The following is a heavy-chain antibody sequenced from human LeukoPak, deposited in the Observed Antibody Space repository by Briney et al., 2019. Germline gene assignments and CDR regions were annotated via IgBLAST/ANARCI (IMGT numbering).Heavy chain of an antibody. D-gene: IGHD3-16*01. CDR3: ARDYAVNWFDP. CDR2: IYYSGST. J-gene: IGHJ5*02. Sequence: NPSETLSLTCTVSGGSISSYYWSWIRQPPGKGLEWIGYIYYSGSTNYNPSLKSRVTISVDTSKNQFSLKLSSVTAADTAVYYCARDYAVNWFDPWGQGTLVTVSS. V-gene: IGHV4-59*01. CDR1: GGSISSYY.